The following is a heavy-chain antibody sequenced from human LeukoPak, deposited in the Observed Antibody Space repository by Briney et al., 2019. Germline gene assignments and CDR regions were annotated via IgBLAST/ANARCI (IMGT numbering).Heavy chain of an antibody. V-gene: IGHV4-59*08. CDR2: IYYSGST. CDR3: ARRSPLVVVTAAHYYDY. CDR1: GVSISGYY. Sequence: PSETLSLTCTVSGVSISGYYWSWIRQPPGKGLEWIGYIYYSGSTYYTPSLKSRVIIFTDTSKNQFSLTLTAVTASDTAIYYCARRSPLVVVTAAHYYDYWGQGTLVTVSS. J-gene: IGHJ4*02. D-gene: IGHD2-21*02.